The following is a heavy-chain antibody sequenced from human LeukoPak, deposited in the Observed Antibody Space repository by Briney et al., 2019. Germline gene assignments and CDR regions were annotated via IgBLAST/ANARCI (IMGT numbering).Heavy chain of an antibody. Sequence: PVKPSCKASGGTFSSYAISWVRQAPGQGLEWMGGIIPIFGTANYAQKFQGRVTITADESTSTAYMELSSLRSEDTAVYYCARAREMTSGKPFDYWGQATMVT. CDR2: IIPIFGTA. J-gene: IGHJ4*02. V-gene: IGHV1-69*13. CDR1: GGTFSSYA. D-gene: IGHD5-12*01. CDR3: ARAREMTSGKPFDY.